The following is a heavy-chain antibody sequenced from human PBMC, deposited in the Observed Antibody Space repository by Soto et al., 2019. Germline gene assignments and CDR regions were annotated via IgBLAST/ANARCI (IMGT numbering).Heavy chain of an antibody. CDR3: GRGYARCDY. D-gene: IGHD2-15*01. CDR2: IKEDGSET. J-gene: IGHJ4*02. V-gene: IGHV3-7*03. Sequence: ESGGGLVQPGGSLRLSCVASGFTFSSYWMSWVRQAPGKGPEWVANIKEDGSETYYVDSVKGRFTISRDNVKNSLYLQMNSLRAEDTAVYYCGRGYARCDYWGQGTLVTVSS. CDR1: GFTFSSYW.